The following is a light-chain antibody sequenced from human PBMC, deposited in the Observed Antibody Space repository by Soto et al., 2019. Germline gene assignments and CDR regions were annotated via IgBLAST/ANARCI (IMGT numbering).Light chain of an antibody. CDR3: GSYTSTDTPFV. Sequence: QSVLAQPSSVSGSPGQSITISCTGTSTDVGGYNYVSWYQHHPGKGPKLIIYEVNNRPSGVSDRFSGSKSGNTASLTISNLEAEDESDYYCGSYTSTDTPFVFGTGTKVTVL. J-gene: IGLJ1*01. CDR2: EVN. CDR1: STDVGGYNY. V-gene: IGLV2-14*01.